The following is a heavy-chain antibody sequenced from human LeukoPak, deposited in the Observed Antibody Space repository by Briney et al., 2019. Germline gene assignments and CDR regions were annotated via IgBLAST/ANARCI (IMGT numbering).Heavy chain of an antibody. CDR1: EFTFSTYA. D-gene: IGHD6-13*01. CDR3: ARAGYTSSWFDY. CDR2: ISYDGNNK. J-gene: IGHJ5*01. V-gene: IGHV3-30-3*01. Sequence: GGSLRLSCAASEFTFSTYAVHWVRQAPGKGLEWVAAISYDGNNKYYADSVKGRFTISRDNSKNTLYLQMNSLRAEDTAVFYCARAGYTSSWFDYWGQGTLVTVSS.